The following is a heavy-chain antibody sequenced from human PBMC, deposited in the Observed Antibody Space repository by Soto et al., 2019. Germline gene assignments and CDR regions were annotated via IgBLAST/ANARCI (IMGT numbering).Heavy chain of an antibody. CDR2: IYHSGST. V-gene: IGHV4-38-2*02. Sequence: SETLSLTCTVSGYSISSGYYWGWIRQPPGKGLEWIGSIYHSGSTYYNPSLKSRVTISVDTSKNQFSLKLSSVTAADTAVYYCAILVQLERYWYFDLWGRGTLVTVSS. D-gene: IGHD1-1*01. J-gene: IGHJ2*01. CDR1: GYSISSGYY. CDR3: AILVQLERYWYFDL.